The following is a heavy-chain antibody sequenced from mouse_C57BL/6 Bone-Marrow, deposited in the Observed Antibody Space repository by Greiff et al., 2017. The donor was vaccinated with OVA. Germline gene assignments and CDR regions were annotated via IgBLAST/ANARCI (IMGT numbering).Heavy chain of an antibody. CDR1: GYTFTSYW. J-gene: IGHJ1*03. CDR2: INPSSGYT. Sequence: QVQLQQSGAELAKPGASVKLSCKASGYTFTSYWMHWVKQRPGQGLEWIGYINPSSGYTKYNQKFKDKATLTADKSSSTAYMQLSSLTYEDSAVYYCARAPVVTYWYFDVWGTGTTVTVSS. V-gene: IGHV1-7*01. D-gene: IGHD1-1*01. CDR3: ARAPVVTYWYFDV.